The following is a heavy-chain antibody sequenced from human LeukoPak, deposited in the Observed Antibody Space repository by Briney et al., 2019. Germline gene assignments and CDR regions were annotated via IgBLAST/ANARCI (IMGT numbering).Heavy chain of an antibody. CDR2: ISGSGGST. J-gene: IGHJ5*02. CDR3: AKTPVLCLSMS. Sequence: PGGSLRLSCAASGFTFSSYAMSWVRQAPGRGLEWVSAISGSGGSTYYAASVKGRFTISRGNSKNTLYLQMNSLRAEDTAVYYCAKTPVLCLSMSWGQGTLVTVSS. V-gene: IGHV3-23*01. CDR1: GFTFSSYA. D-gene: IGHD2-21*01.